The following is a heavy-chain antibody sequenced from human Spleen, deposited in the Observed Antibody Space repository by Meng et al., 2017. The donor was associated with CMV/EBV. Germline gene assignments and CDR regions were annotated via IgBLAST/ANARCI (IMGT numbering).Heavy chain of an antibody. CDR2: INSDGTRI. J-gene: IGHJ3*02. CDR3: ATTWTSYDAFDI. D-gene: IGHD3/OR15-3a*01. Sequence: WEASGFTFSSYWMNWVRQSPGKGLVWVSRINSDGTRITYADSVKGRFTISRDNAKNTLYLQMNSLRAEDTAVYYCATTWTSYDAFDIWGQGTLVTVSS. V-gene: IGHV3-74*03. CDR1: GFTFSSYW.